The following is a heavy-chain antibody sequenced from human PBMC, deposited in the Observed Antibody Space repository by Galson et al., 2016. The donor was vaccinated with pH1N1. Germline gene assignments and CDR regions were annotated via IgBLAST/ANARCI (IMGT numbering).Heavy chain of an antibody. V-gene: IGHV1-69*13. Sequence: SVKVSCKASGGTFSSYAVSWVRQAPGQGLEWVGGIIGMFGTTNYAQKLQGRVTITAEELTSSSYMELTNLTSEDTALYYCARSRGYSYGSYYFDNWGQGTLVTVSS. CDR3: ARSRGYSYGSYYFDN. CDR2: IIGMFGTT. D-gene: IGHD5-18*01. CDR1: GGTFSSYA. J-gene: IGHJ4*02.